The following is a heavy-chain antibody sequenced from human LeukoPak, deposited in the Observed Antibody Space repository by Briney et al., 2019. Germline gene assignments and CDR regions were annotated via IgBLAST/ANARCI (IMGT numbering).Heavy chain of an antibody. CDR2: IKSKIDGGAT. CDR1: GFTFTNAW. J-gene: IGHJ4*02. V-gene: IGHV3-15*01. CDR3: TTDLRWDFLPLDY. D-gene: IGHD1-26*01. Sequence: PGGSLRLSCAASGFTFTNAWMSWVRQAPGKGLEWVGRIKSKIDGGATDYAAPVKGRITISRDDSKNTLFLQINSLKTEDTAVYYCTTDLRWDFLPLDYWGQGTLVTVSS.